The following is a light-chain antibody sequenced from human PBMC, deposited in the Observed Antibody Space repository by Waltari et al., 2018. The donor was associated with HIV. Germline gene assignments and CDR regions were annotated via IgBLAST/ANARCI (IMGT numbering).Light chain of an antibody. Sequence: EILMTQSPATLSVSPGERATLSCRASQSVNSNLAWYQQKPGQTPRLLIYGTSTRATDIPGRFSGSGSWTEFTLTISSLQSEDFAVYYCHHYNNWRETFGQGTKVEIK. V-gene: IGKV3-15*01. CDR3: HHYNNWRET. CDR1: QSVNSN. CDR2: GTS. J-gene: IGKJ1*01.